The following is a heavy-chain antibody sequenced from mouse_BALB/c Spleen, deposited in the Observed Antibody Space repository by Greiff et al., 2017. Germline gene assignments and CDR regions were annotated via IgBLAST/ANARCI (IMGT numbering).Heavy chain of an antibody. CDR2: IWSGGST. V-gene: IGHV2-2*02. Sequence: VQLQQSGPGLVQPSQSLSIICTVSGFSLTSYGVHWVRQSLGKGLEWLGVIWSGGSTDYNAAFISRLSISKDNSKSQVFFKMNSLQANDTAIYYCARNPPFYYGSSPYYFDYWGQGTTQTVST. D-gene: IGHD1-1*01. CDR1: GFSLTSYG. CDR3: ARNPPFYYGSSPYYFDY. J-gene: IGHJ2*01.